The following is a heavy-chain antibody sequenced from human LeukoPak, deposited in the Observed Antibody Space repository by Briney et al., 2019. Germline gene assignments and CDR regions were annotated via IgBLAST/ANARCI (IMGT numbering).Heavy chain of an antibody. CDR1: GFSFDTYA. CDR2: IWHDGSHT. D-gene: IGHD3-16*02. Sequence: GRSLRLSCAASGFSFDTYAMHWVRQAPGQGLEWVALIWHDGSHTFYSNSVRGQFTISRDNSKNTVYLQMNKLRPDDTAVYYCARKILGPRSYPDFWRQGTLVTVPS. CDR3: ARKILGPRSYPDF. V-gene: IGHV3-33*01. J-gene: IGHJ4*02.